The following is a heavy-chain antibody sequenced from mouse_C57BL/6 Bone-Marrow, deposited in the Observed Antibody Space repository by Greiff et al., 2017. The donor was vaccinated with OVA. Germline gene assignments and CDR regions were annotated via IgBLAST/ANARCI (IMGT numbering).Heavy chain of an antibody. CDR3: ASAVFAY. Sequence: QVQLQQSGAELVKPGASVKLSFTSYWMQWVKQRPGQGLEWIGEIDPSDSYTNYNQKFKGKATLTVDTSSSTAYMQLSSLTSEDSAVYYCASAVFAYWGQGTLVTVSA. J-gene: IGHJ3*01. CDR2: IDPSDSYT. CDR1: TSYW. V-gene: IGHV1-50*01.